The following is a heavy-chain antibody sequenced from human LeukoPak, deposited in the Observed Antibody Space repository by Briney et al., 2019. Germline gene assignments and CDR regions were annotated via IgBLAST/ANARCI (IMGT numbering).Heavy chain of an antibody. V-gene: IGHV3-21*01. CDR3: ARDRVVSGRFGEVAS. CDR2: ISSSSTYI. Sequence: GGSLRLSCAASGFTFSSYSMNWVRQAPGKGLEWVSFISSSSTYIYYADSVKGRFTISRDDAKDSLYLQMSSLRADDTAVYYCARDRVVSGRFGEVASWGQGTLVTVSS. D-gene: IGHD3-10*01. J-gene: IGHJ5*01. CDR1: GFTFSSYS.